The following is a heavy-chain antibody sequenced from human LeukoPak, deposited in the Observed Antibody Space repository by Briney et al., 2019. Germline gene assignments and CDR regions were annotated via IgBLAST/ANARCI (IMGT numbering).Heavy chain of an antibody. D-gene: IGHD6-19*01. CDR1: GGTFSSYT. V-gene: IGHV1-69*02. J-gene: IGHJ4*02. CDR2: IIPILGIA. Sequence: ASVTVSCKASGGTFSSYTISWVRQAPGQGLEWMGRIIPILGIANYAQKFQGRVTITADKSTSTAYMELSSLRSEDTAVYYCARAGAIAVAGTFDYWGQGTLVTVSS. CDR3: ARAGAIAVAGTFDY.